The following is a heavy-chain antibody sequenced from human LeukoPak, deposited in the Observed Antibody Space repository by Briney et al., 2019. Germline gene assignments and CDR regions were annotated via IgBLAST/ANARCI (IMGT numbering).Heavy chain of an antibody. V-gene: IGHV1-3*01. Sequence: ASVKVSCKASGYTLTSYAMHWVRQAPGQRLEWKGWINAGNGNTKYSQKFQGRVTITRDTSASTAYMELSSLRSEDTAVYYCAGSGYGRYYFDYWGQGTLVTVSS. J-gene: IGHJ4*02. CDR2: INAGNGNT. CDR3: AGSGYGRYYFDY. CDR1: GYTLTSYA. D-gene: IGHD5-12*01.